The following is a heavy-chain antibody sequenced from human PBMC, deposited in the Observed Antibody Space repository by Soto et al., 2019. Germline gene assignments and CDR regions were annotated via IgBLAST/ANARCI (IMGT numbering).Heavy chain of an antibody. CDR2: IYIDDT. CDR1: GYTFSKYG. J-gene: IGHJ4*02. V-gene: IGHV1-18*01. CDR3: ARDRDWNLDY. Sequence: QVQLVQSGAEVKKPGASVKVSCKASGYTFSKYGFSWLRQAPGQGLEWMGWIYIDDTKYAQNLQGRVTMTTDTSTSTVYMELRSLTADDTAVYYCARDRDWNLDYWGQGTLVTVSS. D-gene: IGHD1-1*01.